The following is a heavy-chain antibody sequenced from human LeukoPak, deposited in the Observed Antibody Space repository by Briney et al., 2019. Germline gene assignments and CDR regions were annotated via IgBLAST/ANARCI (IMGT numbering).Heavy chain of an antibody. V-gene: IGHV4-61*02. J-gene: IGHJ4*02. CDR1: GGSFSSSSYH. CDR2: MYNTGRV. Sequence: SQTLSLTCTISGGSFSSSSYHWSWIRQPAGKGLEWIGRMYNTGRVTYNPSLESRVTISIDTSNNQFSLKLNSVTAADTAVYYCASGDFDCWGQGTLVTVSS. CDR3: ASGDFDC.